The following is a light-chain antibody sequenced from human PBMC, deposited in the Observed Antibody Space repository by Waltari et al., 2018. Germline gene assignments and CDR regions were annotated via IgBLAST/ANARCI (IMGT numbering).Light chain of an antibody. V-gene: IGKV2-30*02. Sequence: DVVMTQSPLSLPVTLGQPASISCRSSQSLVHSDGNTYLNWFHQRPGQSPRRLIYKVSSRDSGVPDRFSGSGSGTDFTLKISRVEAEDVGIYYCMQGAHWPPITFGQGTRLEIK. J-gene: IGKJ5*01. CDR3: MQGAHWPPIT. CDR2: KVS. CDR1: QSLVHSDGNTY.